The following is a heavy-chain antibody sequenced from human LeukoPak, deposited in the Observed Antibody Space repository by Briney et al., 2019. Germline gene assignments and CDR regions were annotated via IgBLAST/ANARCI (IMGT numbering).Heavy chain of an antibody. CDR1: GYTLTELS. CDR3: ARGRISTMLVGPSYMDV. V-gene: IGHV1-24*01. Sequence: ASVKVSRRVSGYTLTELSMHWVRQAPGKGLEWMGGFDPEDGETLYAQKLQGRVTMTRNTSISTADMELSSLRSEDTDVYYCARGRISTMLVGPSYMDVWGKGTTVTISS. J-gene: IGHJ6*03. CDR2: FDPEDGET. D-gene: IGHD3-22*01.